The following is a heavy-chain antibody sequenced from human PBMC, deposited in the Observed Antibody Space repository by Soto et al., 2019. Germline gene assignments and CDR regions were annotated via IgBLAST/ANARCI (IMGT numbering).Heavy chain of an antibody. CDR1: GFTFSSYW. J-gene: IGHJ4*02. V-gene: IGHV3-74*01. D-gene: IGHD3-3*01. CDR3: ARGRGPEGIWTFDT. CDR2: INSDGSST. Sequence: GGSLRLSCAASGFTFSSYWMHWVRQAPGKGQVWVSRINSDGSSTSYADSVKGRFTISRDNAKNTLYLQMNSLRAEDTAVYYCARGRGPEGIWTFDTWGKGTLVTVSS.